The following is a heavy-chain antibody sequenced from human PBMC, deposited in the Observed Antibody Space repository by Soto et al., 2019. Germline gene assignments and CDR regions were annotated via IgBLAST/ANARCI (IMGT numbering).Heavy chain of an antibody. CDR2: IIPILGIA. CDR3: AMFARQSFDY. D-gene: IGHD3-16*01. J-gene: IGHJ4*02. CDR1: GGTFSSYT. V-gene: IGHV1-69*02. Sequence: QVQLVQSGAEVKKPGSSVKVSCKASGGTFSSYTISWVRQAPGQGLEWMGRIIPILGIANYAQKFQGRVTIXXDKSTSTAYMELSSLRSEDTAVYYCAMFARQSFDYWGQGTLVTVSS.